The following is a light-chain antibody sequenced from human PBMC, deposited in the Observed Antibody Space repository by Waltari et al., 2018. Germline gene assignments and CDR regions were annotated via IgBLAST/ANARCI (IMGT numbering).Light chain of an antibody. J-gene: IGLJ2*01. CDR1: SRDVGGYNY. V-gene: IGLV2-14*01. CDR2: EVS. CDR3: SSYTSSSTLV. Sequence: QSALTQPASVSGSPAHSITISCTGPSRDVGGYNYVSWYQKHPGKAPKLMIYEVSNRPSGVSNRFSGSKSGNTASLTISGLQAEDEADYYCSSYTSSSTLVFGGGTKLTVL.